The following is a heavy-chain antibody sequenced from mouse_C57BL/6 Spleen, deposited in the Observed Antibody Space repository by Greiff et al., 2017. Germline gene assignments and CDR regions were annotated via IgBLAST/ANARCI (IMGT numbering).Heavy chain of an antibody. CDR2: IDPSDSYT. Sequence: QVQLQQPGAELVMPGASVKLSCKASGYTFTSYWMHWVKQRPGQGLEWIGEIDPSDSYTNYNQQFKGKSTLTVDKSSSTAYMQLSSLTSEDSAVYYCARLGYYGSSPAWFAYWGQGTLVTVSA. J-gene: IGHJ3*01. CDR1: GYTFTSYW. CDR3: ARLGYYGSSPAWFAY. V-gene: IGHV1-69*01. D-gene: IGHD1-1*01.